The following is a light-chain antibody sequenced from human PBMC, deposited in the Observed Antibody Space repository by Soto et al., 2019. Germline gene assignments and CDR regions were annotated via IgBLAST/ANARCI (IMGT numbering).Light chain of an antibody. CDR3: QHYTSYSEA. Sequence: DSQMTHSPSTLSGSVGDRVTITCRASQTISSWLAWYHQQPGKAPKLLTYNASTLKSGVPSTFSGRRSGTEFPLPISSLQPHDFAPYYCQHYTSYSEAFGQGTKVDIK. J-gene: IGKJ1*01. V-gene: IGKV1-5*03. CDR2: NAS. CDR1: QTISSW.